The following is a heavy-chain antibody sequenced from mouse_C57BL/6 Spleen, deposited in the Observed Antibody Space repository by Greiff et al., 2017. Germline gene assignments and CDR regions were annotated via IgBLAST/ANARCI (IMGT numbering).Heavy chain of an antibody. J-gene: IGHJ2*01. CDR3: AREDDGYYRGFDY. CDR1: GYTFTSYW. CDR2: INPSSGYT. Sequence: QVQLKQSGAELAKPGASVKLSCKASGYTFTSYWMHWVKQRPGQGLEWIGYINPSSGYTKYNQKFKDKATLTADKSSSTAYMQLSSLTYEDSAVYYCAREDDGYYRGFDYWGQGTTLTVSS. D-gene: IGHD2-3*01. V-gene: IGHV1-7*01.